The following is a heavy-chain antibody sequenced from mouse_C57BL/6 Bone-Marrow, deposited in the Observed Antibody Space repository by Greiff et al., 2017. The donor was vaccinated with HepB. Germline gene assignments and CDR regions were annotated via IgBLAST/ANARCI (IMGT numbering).Heavy chain of an antibody. D-gene: IGHD1-1*01. CDR3: ARSYYYGSSYRDYAMDY. CDR1: GYTFTSYT. Sequence: QVQLKESGAELARPGASVKMSCKASGYTFTSYTMHWVKQRPGQGLEWIGYINPSSGYTKYNQKFKDKATLTADKSSSTAYMQLSSLTSEDSAVYYCARSYYYGSSYRDYAMDYWGQGTSVTVSS. V-gene: IGHV1-4*01. J-gene: IGHJ4*01. CDR2: INPSSGYT.